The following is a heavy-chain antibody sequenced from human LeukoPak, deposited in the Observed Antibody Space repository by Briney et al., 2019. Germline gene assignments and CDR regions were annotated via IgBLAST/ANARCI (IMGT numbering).Heavy chain of an antibody. Sequence: SETLSLTCSVSGGAIISYYWSWIRQPPGKGLEWIGYIYYSGSTYYNPSLKSRVTISVDTSKNQFSLKLSSVTAADTAVYYCASHRDSSGYYALGGGEFDYWGQGTLVTVSS. CDR1: GGAIISYY. J-gene: IGHJ4*02. CDR3: ASHRDSSGYYALGGGEFDY. CDR2: IYYSGST. D-gene: IGHD3-22*01. V-gene: IGHV4-59*06.